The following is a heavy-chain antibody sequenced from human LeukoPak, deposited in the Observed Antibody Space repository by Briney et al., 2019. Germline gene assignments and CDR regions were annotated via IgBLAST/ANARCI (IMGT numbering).Heavy chain of an antibody. CDR2: IYYSGST. J-gene: IGHJ6*03. D-gene: IGHD6-19*01. CDR3: ARSAVGYEWLVRYYYYYYMDV. V-gene: IGHV4-59*01. CDR1: GGSFSGYY. Sequence: SETLSLTCAVYGGSFSGYYWSWIRQPPGKGLEWIGYIYYSGSTNYNPSLKSRVTISVDTSKNQFSLKLSSVTAADTAVYYCARSAVGYEWLVRYYYYYYMDVWGKGTTVTVSS.